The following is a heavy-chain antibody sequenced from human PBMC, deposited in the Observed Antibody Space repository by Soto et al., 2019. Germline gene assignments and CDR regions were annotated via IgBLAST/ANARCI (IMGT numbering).Heavy chain of an antibody. CDR1: GFTFSSCS. V-gene: IGHV3-48*02. Sequence: EVQVLESGGGLAQPGGSLRLSCASSGFTFSSCSMNWVRQAPGKGLEWVSFISGSGDTKYYADSVKGRFTISRDNAKNSLYLQMSSLRDEDTAVYYCAKYCSSDVCFDYWGQGTLVTVSS. CDR3: AKYCSSDVCFDY. CDR2: ISGSGDTK. J-gene: IGHJ4*02. D-gene: IGHD2-8*01.